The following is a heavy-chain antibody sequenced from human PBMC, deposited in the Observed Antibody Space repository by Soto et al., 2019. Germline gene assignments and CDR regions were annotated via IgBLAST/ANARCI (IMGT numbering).Heavy chain of an antibody. CDR3: AKGGRQWLVTSDFNY. J-gene: IGHJ4*02. CDR2: VSHDGRNT. V-gene: IGHV3-30*18. Sequence: ESGGGVVQPGRSLRLSCAASGFTFSDYAMHWARQAPGKGLEWVAVVSHDGRNTHYADSVKVRFTISRDSSKNTVSLEMTSLSAEDTAVYYCAKGGRQWLVTSDFNYWGQGALVTVSS. CDR1: GFTFSDYA. D-gene: IGHD6-19*01.